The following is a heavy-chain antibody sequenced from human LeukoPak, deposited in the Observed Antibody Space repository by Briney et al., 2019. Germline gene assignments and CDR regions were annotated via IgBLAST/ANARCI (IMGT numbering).Heavy chain of an antibody. J-gene: IGHJ6*02. D-gene: IGHD6-13*01. V-gene: IGHV3-30*03. CDR2: MSYDGSKK. CDR3: ARDPQQKVKYYGMDV. Sequence: GGPLRLSCAASGFTFSSYGMHWVRQAPGKGLEWVAVMSYDGSKKYYAGSVKGRFTISRDNSKNTLYLQMNSLRAEDTAVYYCARDPQQKVKYYGMDVWGQGTTVTVSS. CDR1: GFTFSSYG.